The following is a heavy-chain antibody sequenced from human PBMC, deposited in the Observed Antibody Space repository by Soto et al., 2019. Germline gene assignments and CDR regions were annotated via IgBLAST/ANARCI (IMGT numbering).Heavy chain of an antibody. V-gene: IGHV4-59*01. CDR3: ARGLGSSWTHLRFDP. D-gene: IGHD6-13*01. Sequence: SETLSLTCSVSGASISSYYYTWIRQTPGKGLEWIGYIYLGGSINYNPSFKSRVIISVDTSKNQFSVRLSSVTAADTAVYYCARGLGSSWTHLRFDPWGQGTLVTVSS. CDR2: IYLGGSI. J-gene: IGHJ5*02. CDR1: GASISSYY.